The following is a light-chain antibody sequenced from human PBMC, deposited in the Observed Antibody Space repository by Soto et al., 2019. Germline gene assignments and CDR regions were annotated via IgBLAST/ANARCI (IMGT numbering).Light chain of an antibody. V-gene: IGKV3-11*01. CDR3: QQRSNWPLT. Sequence: EIVLTQSPATLSLSPGERAILSCRASQSVGSYLVWYQQKPGQAPRLLIYDASNRATGIPARFSGSGSGTDFTLTVSSLEPEDFAVYYCQQRSNWPLTFGGGTKVEIK. J-gene: IGKJ4*01. CDR2: DAS. CDR1: QSVGSY.